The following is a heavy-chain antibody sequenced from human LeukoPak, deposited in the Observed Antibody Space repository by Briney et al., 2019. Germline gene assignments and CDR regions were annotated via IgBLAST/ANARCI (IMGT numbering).Heavy chain of an antibody. Sequence: PSETLSLTCAVYGGSFSGYYWSWIRQPPGKGPEWIGEINHSGSTNYNPSLKSRVTISVDTSKNQFSLKLSSVTAADTAVYYCARLGSDYWGQGTLVTVSS. V-gene: IGHV4-34*01. J-gene: IGHJ4*02. CDR2: INHSGST. D-gene: IGHD2-15*01. CDR3: ARLGSDY. CDR1: GGSFSGYY.